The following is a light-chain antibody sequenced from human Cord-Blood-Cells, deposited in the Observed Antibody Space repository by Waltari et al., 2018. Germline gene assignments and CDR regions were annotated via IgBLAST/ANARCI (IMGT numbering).Light chain of an antibody. V-gene: IGKV3-11*01. Sequence: EIELTQSPATLSLSPGERATLSCRASPSVSSYLAWYQQKPGQAPRLLIYDASNRGSGIPARFSGSGSGTDFTLTVSSLEPEDFAVYYCQQRSNWPALTFGGGTKVEIK. J-gene: IGKJ4*01. CDR1: PSVSSY. CDR3: QQRSNWPALT. CDR2: DAS.